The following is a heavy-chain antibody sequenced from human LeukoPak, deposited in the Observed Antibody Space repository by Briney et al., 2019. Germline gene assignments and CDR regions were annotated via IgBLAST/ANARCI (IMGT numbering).Heavy chain of an antibody. J-gene: IGHJ6*02. CDR3: AKDGGMKSSSGYCSSTSCYTYYYYGMDV. CDR1: GFTFSSYA. CDR2: IRGSGGET. V-gene: IGHV3-23*01. Sequence: GGSLRLSCAASGFTFSSYAMSWVRQAPGKGLKWVSLIRGSGGETWYADSVKGRFTISRDNSKNTLYLQMNSLRAEDTAVYYCAKDGGMKSSSGYCSSTSCYTYYYYGMDVWGQGTTVTVSS. D-gene: IGHD2-2*02.